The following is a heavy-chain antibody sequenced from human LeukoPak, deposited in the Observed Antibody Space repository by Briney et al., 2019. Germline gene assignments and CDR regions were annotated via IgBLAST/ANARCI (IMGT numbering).Heavy chain of an antibody. D-gene: IGHD5-18*01. CDR3: ARAHALGHGYPDY. CDR1: GGSFSGYY. V-gene: IGHV4-34*01. J-gene: IGHJ4*02. CDR2: INHSGST. Sequence: SETLSLTCAVYGGSFSGYYWSWIRQPPGKGLEWIGEINHSGSTNYNPSLKSRVTISVDTSKNQFSLKLSSVTAADTAVYYCARAHALGHGYPDYWGQGTLVTVSS.